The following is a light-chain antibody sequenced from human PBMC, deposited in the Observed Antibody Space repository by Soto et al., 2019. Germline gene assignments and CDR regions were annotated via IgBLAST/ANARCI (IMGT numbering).Light chain of an antibody. Sequence: EIVLTQSPGTLSLSPGERATLSCRASQSVSSSYLAWYQQKPGQAPRLLIYGASNRATGIPDRFSGSGSGTDFTLTISRLEPEDFAVYYCQQYGRSPWTFGQGTKVESK. CDR3: QQYGRSPWT. J-gene: IGKJ1*01. CDR2: GAS. CDR1: QSVSSSY. V-gene: IGKV3-20*01.